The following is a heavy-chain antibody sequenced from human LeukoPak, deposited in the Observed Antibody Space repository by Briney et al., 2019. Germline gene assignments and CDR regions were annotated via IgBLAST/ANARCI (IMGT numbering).Heavy chain of an antibody. Sequence: PSETLSVTCTVSGGSISSYYWSWIRQPPGKGLEWIGYIYYSGSTNYNPSLKSRVTISVDTSKNQFSLKLSSVTAADTAVYYCARGYSEYCSGGSCYSDYYMDVWGKGTTVTVSS. V-gene: IGHV4-59*01. CDR3: ARGYSEYCSGGSCYSDYYMDV. CDR1: GGSISSYY. D-gene: IGHD2-15*01. CDR2: IYYSGST. J-gene: IGHJ6*03.